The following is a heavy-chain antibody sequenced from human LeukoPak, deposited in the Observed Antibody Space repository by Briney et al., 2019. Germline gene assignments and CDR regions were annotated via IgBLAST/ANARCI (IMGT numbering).Heavy chain of an antibody. CDR3: ARDQYGDYVDY. J-gene: IGHJ4*02. CDR2: INSDGSST. CDR1: GFTFSSYW. D-gene: IGHD4-17*01. V-gene: IGHV3-74*01. Sequence: WGSLRLSCAASGFTFSSYWMHWVRQAPGKGLVWVSRINSDGSSTSYADSVKGRSTISRENAKNTLYLKMNSLRAEDTAVYYCARDQYGDYVDYGGQGTVITVSA.